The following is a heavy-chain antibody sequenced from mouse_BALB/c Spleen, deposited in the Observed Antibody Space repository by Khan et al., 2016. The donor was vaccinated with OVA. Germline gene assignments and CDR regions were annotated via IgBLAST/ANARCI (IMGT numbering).Heavy chain of an antibody. CDR1: GFSLTSYG. V-gene: IGHV2-9*02. J-gene: IGHJ4*01. D-gene: IGHD1-2*01. CDR2: IWAGGIT. Sequence: QVQLKQSGPGLVAPSQSLSITCTVSGFSLTSYGVHWVRQPPGKGLEWLGVIWAGGITTYNSALMSKLSICKDNSKSQVFLKMNSLQTDDTAMYYCARDPQVNYYGYRTMDYWGQGTSVTVSS. CDR3: ARDPQVNYYGYRTMDY.